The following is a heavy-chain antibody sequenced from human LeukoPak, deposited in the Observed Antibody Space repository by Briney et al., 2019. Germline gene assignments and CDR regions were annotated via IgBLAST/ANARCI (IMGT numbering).Heavy chain of an antibody. CDR2: MNPNSGNT. CDR1: GYTFTSYG. V-gene: IGHV1-8*02. Sequence: ASVKVSCKASGYTFTSYGISWVRQAPGQGLEWMGWMNPNSGNTGYAQKFQGRVTMTRNTSISTAYMELSSLRSEDTAVYYCARVSPLPKIYGDYEYYFDYWGQGTLVTVSS. J-gene: IGHJ4*02. CDR3: ARVSPLPKIYGDYEYYFDY. D-gene: IGHD4-17*01.